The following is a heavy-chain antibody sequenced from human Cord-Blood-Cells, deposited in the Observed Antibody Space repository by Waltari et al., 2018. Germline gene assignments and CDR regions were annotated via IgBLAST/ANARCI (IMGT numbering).Heavy chain of an antibody. D-gene: IGHD4-17*01. J-gene: IGHJ6*02. V-gene: IGHV3-30*18. CDR2: RSYDGSNK. CDR1: GFTFSSYG. CDR3: AKNYGDYGMDV. Sequence: QVQLVESGGGVVQPGRSLRLSCAASGFTFSSYGMHWVRQAPGKGLGGVAVRSYDGSNKYYADSVKGLFTISRDNSKNPRYLQMNSLRAEDTAVYYCAKNYGDYGMDVWGHGTTVTVSS.